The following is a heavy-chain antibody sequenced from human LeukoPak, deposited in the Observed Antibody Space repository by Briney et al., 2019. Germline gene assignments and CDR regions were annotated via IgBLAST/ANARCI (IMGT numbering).Heavy chain of an antibody. J-gene: IGHJ4*02. CDR3: ARGNSSSSFDY. Sequence: PSETLSLTCTVSGASISSGSYYWSWIRQPAGKGLEWIGRIFTSGSTNYNSSLKSRVTISVDTSKNQFSLELTSVTAADTAVYYCARGNSSSSFDYWGQGTLVTVSS. CDR1: GASISSGSYY. CDR2: IFTSGST. V-gene: IGHV4-61*02. D-gene: IGHD6-6*01.